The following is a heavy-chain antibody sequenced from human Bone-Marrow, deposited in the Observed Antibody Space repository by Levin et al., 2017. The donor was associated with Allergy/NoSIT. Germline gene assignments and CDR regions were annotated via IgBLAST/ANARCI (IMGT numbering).Heavy chain of an antibody. D-gene: IGHD5-18*01. V-gene: IGHV4-59*01. CDR2: IYYSGTT. CDR3: ARMGDTAMVDPFDY. CDR1: GGSISNYY. Sequence: SQTLSLTCTVSGGSISNYYWSWIRQPPGKGLEWIGYIYYSGTTNYNTSLKSRVTISVDTSKSQFSLKLTSVTAADTAIYYCARMGDTAMVDPFDYWGQGTLVTVSS. J-gene: IGHJ4*02.